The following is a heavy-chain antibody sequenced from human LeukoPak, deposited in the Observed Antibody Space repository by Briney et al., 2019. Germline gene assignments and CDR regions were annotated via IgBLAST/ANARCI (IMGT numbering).Heavy chain of an antibody. D-gene: IGHD5-18*01. CDR3: ARVGGGYRYGNIFDY. J-gene: IGHJ4*02. CDR2: IIPIFGTA. V-gene: IGHV1-69*01. Sequence: ASVKVSSKASGGTFSSYAISWVRQAPGQGLEWRGGIIPIFGTANYAQKFQGRVTITADESTSTAYMELSSLRSEDTAVYYCARVGGGYRYGNIFDYWGQGTLVTVSS. CDR1: GGTFSSYA.